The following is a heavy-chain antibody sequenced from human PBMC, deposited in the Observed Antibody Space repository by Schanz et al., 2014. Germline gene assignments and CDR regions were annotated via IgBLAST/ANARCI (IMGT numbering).Heavy chain of an antibody. J-gene: IGHJ6*02. CDR2: IMPLRGIG. V-gene: IGHV1-69*02. CDR1: GDTFSKYN. CDR3: TRLRRADPNGFDV. Sequence: VQLEQSGAEVKKPGSSVKVSCQAFGDTFSKYNIMWVRQVPGQGLEWLGRIMPLRGIGNNAWKFQDRLTITADKSKNRTYTELSSLGTEDTAVYYCTRLRRADPNGFDVWGQGTTVIVSS.